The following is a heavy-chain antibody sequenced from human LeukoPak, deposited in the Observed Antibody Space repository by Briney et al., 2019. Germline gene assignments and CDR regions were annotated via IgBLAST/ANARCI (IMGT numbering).Heavy chain of an antibody. V-gene: IGHV3-11*04. CDR2: ISSSGNTV. J-gene: IGHJ4*02. CDR3: ARDQVSVAGTGIDY. CDR1: GFTVNNNY. D-gene: IGHD6-19*01. Sequence: KPGGSLRLSCAASGFTVNNNYMSWVRQAPGKGLEWVSYISSSGNTVKYADSVKGRFTISRDNAKNSLYLQMNSLRAEDTAVYYCARDQVSVAGTGIDYWGQGTLVTVSS.